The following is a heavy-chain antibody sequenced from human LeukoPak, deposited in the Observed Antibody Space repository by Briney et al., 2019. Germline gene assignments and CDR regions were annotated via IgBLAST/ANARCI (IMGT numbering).Heavy chain of an antibody. CDR1: GGSISSGSYY. CDR2: IYTSGST. J-gene: IGHJ6*03. V-gene: IGHV4-61*02. CDR3: ARSGEFPYYMDV. D-gene: IGHD3-10*01. Sequence: SETLSLTCTVSGGSISSGSYYWSWIRQPAGKGLEWIGRIYTSGSTNYNPSLKSRVTMSVDTSKNQFSLKLSSVTAADTAVYYCARSGEFPYYMDVWGKGTTVTVSS.